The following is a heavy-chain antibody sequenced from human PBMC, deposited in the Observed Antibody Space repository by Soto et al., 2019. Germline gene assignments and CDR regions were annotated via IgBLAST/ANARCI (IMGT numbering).Heavy chain of an antibody. V-gene: IGHV1-69*13. J-gene: IGHJ5*02. CDR1: GGTFSSYA. CDR3: ARERCSGGSCYSDWFDP. CDR2: IIPIFGTA. Sequence: ASVKVSCKASGGTFSSYAISWVRQAPGQGLEWMGGIIPIFGTANYAQKFQGRVTITADESTSTAYMELSSLRSEDTAVYYCARERCSGGSCYSDWFDPWGQGTLVTGSS. D-gene: IGHD2-15*01.